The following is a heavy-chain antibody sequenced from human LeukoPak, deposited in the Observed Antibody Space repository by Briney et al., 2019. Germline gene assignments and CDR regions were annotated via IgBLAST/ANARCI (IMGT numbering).Heavy chain of an antibody. Sequence: PSETLSLTCTVSGGSTSSYSWSWIRQPPGKGLEWIGYMYSRGSTNDNPSLKSRVTISRDTSKNQLSLRVTSVTAADTAMYYCARHYLYGDPPAFDIWGQGTMVTVSS. V-gene: IGHV4-59*08. CDR1: GGSTSSYS. J-gene: IGHJ3*02. CDR2: MYSRGST. D-gene: IGHD4-17*01. CDR3: ARHYLYGDPPAFDI.